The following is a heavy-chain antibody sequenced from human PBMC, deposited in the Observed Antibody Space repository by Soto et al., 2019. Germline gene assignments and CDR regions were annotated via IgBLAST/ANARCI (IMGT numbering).Heavy chain of an antibody. D-gene: IGHD3-16*02. J-gene: IGHJ5*02. V-gene: IGHV1-69*13. CDR2: IIPIFGTA. Sequence: SSVKPFSKAPGSSFSSYAIRSLRQAPGQRLEWMGRIIPIFGTANYAEKFQGRVTITADESTSTASMELSSLRSDDTAVSYCAREVPAFTFGGVIGLNWFDPGG. CDR1: GSSFSSYA. CDR3: AREVPAFTFGGVIGLNWFDP.